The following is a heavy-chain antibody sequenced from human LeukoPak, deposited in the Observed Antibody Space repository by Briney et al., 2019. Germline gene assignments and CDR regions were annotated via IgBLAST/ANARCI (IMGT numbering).Heavy chain of an antibody. D-gene: IGHD6-19*01. V-gene: IGHV3-48*04. CDR2: ISSSSSNI. J-gene: IGHJ4*02. CDR1: GFDFSTYS. CDR3: ARVGRSGWTVDY. Sequence: GGSLRLSCAASGFDFSTYSIDWVRQAPGKGLEWVSYISSSSSNIYHADSVKGRFTISRDNAKNSLHLQMNSLRAEDTAVYYCARVGRSGWTVDYWGQGTLVTVSP.